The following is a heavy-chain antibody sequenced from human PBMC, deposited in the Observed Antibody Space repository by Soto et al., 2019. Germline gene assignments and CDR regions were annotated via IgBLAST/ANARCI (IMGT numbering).Heavy chain of an antibody. CDR2: ISGSGGST. D-gene: IGHD5-12*01. V-gene: IGHV3-23*01. CDR1: GFTFSSYA. Sequence: GGSLRLSCAASGFTFSSYAMSWVRQAPGKGLEWVSAISGSGGSTYYADSVKGRFTFSRDNSKNTLYLQMNSLRAEDTAVYYCAKDPRPGMATHRHENYYYYGMDVWGQGTTVTVSS. CDR3: AKDPRPGMATHRHENYYYYGMDV. J-gene: IGHJ6*02.